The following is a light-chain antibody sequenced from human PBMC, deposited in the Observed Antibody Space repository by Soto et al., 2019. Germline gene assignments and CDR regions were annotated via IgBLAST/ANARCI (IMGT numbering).Light chain of an antibody. CDR1: QDIGNS. V-gene: IGKV1-27*01. J-gene: IGKJ3*01. CDR2: AAS. Sequence: DIQMTQSPSSLSASVGDIVTITCRASQDIGNSLAWYQQKPGNVPRLLIYAASTLQSGVPSRFSGSGSETDFTLIITSLQPEDVATYYCQKYNGAPPFTFGPGTKVDL. CDR3: QKYNGAPPFT.